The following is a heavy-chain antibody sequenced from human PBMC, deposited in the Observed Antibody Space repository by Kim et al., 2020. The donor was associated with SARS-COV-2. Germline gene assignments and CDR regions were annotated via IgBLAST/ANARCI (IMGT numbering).Heavy chain of an antibody. J-gene: IGHJ3*02. D-gene: IGHD2-8*01. CDR1: GFTFSSYG. CDR2: IWYDGSNK. Sequence: GGSLRLSCAASGFTFSSYGMHWVRQAPGKGLEWVAVIWYDGSNKYYADSVKGRFTISRDNSKNTLYLQMNSLRADDTAVYYCARDSSVYANAFDIWGQGTMVTVSS. V-gene: IGHV3-33*01. CDR3: ARDSSVYANAFDI.